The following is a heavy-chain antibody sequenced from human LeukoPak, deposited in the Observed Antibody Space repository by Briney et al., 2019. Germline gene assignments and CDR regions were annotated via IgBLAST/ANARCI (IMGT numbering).Heavy chain of an antibody. CDR3: ARDSPYSSGLRYGMDV. V-gene: IGHV3-7*04. CDR2: IKQDGSEK. J-gene: IGHJ6*02. Sequence: GGSLRLSCAASGFTFSSYWMSWVRQAPGKGLEWVANIKQDGSEKYYVDSVKGRFTISRDNAKNSLYLQVNSLRAEDTAVYYCARDSPYSSGLRYGMDVWGQGTTVTVSS. D-gene: IGHD6-19*01. CDR1: GFTFSSYW.